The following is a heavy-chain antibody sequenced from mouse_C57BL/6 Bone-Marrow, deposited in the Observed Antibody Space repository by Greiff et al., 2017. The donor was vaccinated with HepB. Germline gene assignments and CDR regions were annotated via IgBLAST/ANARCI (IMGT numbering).Heavy chain of an antibody. J-gene: IGHJ3*01. D-gene: IGHD2-3*01. CDR2: ISSGGDYI. Sequence: EVQVVESGEGLVKPGGSLKLSCAASGFTFSSYAMSWVRQTPEKRLEWVAYISSGGDYIYYADTVKGRFTISRDNARNTLYLQMSSLKSEDTAMYYCTSFYDGYPFAYWGQGTLVTVSA. CDR3: TSFYDGYPFAY. V-gene: IGHV5-9-1*02. CDR1: GFTFSSYA.